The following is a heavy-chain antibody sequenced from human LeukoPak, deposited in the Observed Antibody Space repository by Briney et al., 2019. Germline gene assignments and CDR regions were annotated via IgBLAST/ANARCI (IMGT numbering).Heavy chain of an antibody. J-gene: IGHJ4*02. CDR2: ISAYNGNT. Sequence: ASVKVSCKASGYTFTSYGISWVRQAPGQGLEWMGWISAYNGNTNYAQKLQGRVTMTTDTSTSTAYMELRSLRSDDTAVYYCARDSVQYIVATITPGDYWGQGTLVTVSS. CDR3: ARDSVQYIVATITPGDY. V-gene: IGHV1-18*01. D-gene: IGHD5-12*01. CDR1: GYTFTSYG.